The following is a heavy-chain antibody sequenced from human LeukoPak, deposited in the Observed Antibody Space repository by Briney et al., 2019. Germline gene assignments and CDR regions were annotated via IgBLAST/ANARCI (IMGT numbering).Heavy chain of an antibody. CDR1: GGSITSYY. D-gene: IGHD3-3*01. V-gene: IGHV4-4*09. CDR2: IYTSGNT. J-gene: IGHJ5*02. CDR3: ARRQSRFDNWFDP. Sequence: PSETLSLTCTVSGGSITSYYWSWIRQSPGKGLEWIGYIYTSGNTNYNPSLKSRVTISVDTSKNQFSLKLSSVTAEGTAVYYCARRQSRFDNWFDPWGQGTLVTVSS.